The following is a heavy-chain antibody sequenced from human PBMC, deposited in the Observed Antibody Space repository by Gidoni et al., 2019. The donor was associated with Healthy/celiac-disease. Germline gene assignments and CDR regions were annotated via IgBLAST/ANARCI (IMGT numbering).Heavy chain of an antibody. V-gene: IGHV3-30*18. CDR3: AKDLGYSGYDLAY. J-gene: IGHJ4*02. CDR1: GFTFSSYG. D-gene: IGHD5-12*01. Sequence: QVQLVESGGGVVQPGRSLRLSCAASGFTFSSYGMHWVRQAPGKGLEWVAVISYDGSNKYYADSVKGRFTISRDNSKNTLYLQMNSLRAEDTAVYYCAKDLGYSGYDLAYWGQGTLVTVSS. CDR2: ISYDGSNK.